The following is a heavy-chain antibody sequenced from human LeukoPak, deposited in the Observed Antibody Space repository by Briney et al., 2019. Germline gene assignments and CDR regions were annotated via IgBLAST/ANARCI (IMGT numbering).Heavy chain of an antibody. CDR2: FYYSGSN. CDR3: ARPFQLLTYFDN. D-gene: IGHD2-2*01. Sequence: ASGTLFLTCPVPGGSIPHSFYSLAWIRQPPGKGLGWIGSFYYSGSNSYNPSLKSRVTISADTSKNQFSLKLTSVTAADTAVYYCARPFQLLTYFDNWGRGTLVTVSS. CDR1: GGSIPHSFYS. J-gene: IGHJ4*02. V-gene: IGHV4-39*01.